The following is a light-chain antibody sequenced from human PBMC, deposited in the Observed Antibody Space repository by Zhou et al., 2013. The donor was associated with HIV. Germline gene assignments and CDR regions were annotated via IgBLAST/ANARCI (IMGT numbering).Light chain of an antibody. CDR3: QQINSSPLT. J-gene: IGKJ3*01. V-gene: IGKV1-9*01. CDR1: PGIDTY. CDR2: AAS. Sequence: DIQLTQSPSLLSASVGDRVTITCRASPGIDTYLAWYQQRPGKAPKLLIYAASTLQSGVPSRFSGSGSGTQFTLTISSLQPEDFATYYCQQINSSPLTFGPGTKVDIK.